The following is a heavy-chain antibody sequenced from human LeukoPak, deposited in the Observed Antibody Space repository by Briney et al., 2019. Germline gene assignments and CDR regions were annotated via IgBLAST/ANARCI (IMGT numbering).Heavy chain of an antibody. CDR2: IYYSGST. CDR1: GGSISSGDYY. V-gene: IGHV4-30-4*08. J-gene: IGHJ3*02. Sequence: SETLSLTCTVSGGSISSGDYYWSWIRQPPGKGLEWIGYIYYSGSTYHNPSLKSRVTISVDTSKNQFSLKLSSVTAADTAVYYCARGGAAAGTNDAFDIWGQGTMVTVSS. D-gene: IGHD6-13*01. CDR3: ARGGAAAGTNDAFDI.